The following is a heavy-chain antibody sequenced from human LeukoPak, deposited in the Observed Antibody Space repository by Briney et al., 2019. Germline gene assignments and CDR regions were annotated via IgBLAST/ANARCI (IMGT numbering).Heavy chain of an antibody. D-gene: IGHD3-10*01. J-gene: IGHJ4*02. Sequence: SETLSLTCTVSGGSISNYYWSWIRQPPGKGLEWIAYIYYSDITNYNPSLKSRVTISVDTSKNQFSLRLASVTAADTAVYYCARHKANGAGSLDFWGQGTLVTVSS. CDR3: ARHKANGAGSLDF. CDR1: GGSISNYY. V-gene: IGHV4-59*08. CDR2: IYYSDIT.